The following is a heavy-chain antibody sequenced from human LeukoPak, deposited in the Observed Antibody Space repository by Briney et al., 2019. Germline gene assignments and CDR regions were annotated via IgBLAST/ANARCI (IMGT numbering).Heavy chain of an antibody. CDR2: INPNSGGT. V-gene: IGHV1-2*02. D-gene: IGHD3-10*01. CDR3: ARATYGSGPNWFDP. Sequence: SSVKVSCKASGYTFTGYYMHWVRQAPGQGLEGMGWINPNSGGTNYAKKFQGRVTMTRDTSISTAYMELSRLRCDDTAVYYCARATYGSGPNWFDPWGQGTLVTVSS. J-gene: IGHJ5*02. CDR1: GYTFTGYY.